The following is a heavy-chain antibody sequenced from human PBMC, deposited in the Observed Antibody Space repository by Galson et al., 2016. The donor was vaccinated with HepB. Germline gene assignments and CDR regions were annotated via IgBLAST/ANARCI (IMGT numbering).Heavy chain of an antibody. V-gene: IGHV2-5*01. J-gene: IGHJ4*02. Sequence: PALVKPTQTLTLTCTFSGFSLSTSSVAVAWIRQPPEKALEWLALIFWNDDKRYSPSLKSRLTITKDTSKNQVVLTMTNMDPLDTATYYCAHTPSDPFDYWGQGTLVTVSS. CDR3: AHTPSDPFDY. CDR1: GFSLSTSSVA. CDR2: IFWNDDK.